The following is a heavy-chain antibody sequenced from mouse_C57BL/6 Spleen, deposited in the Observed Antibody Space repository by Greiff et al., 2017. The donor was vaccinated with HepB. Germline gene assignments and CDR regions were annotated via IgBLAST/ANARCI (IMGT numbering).Heavy chain of an antibody. D-gene: IGHD3-3*01. CDR2: IYPGSGNT. CDR1: GYTFTDYY. Sequence: QVQLQQSGAELVRPGASVKLSCKASGYTFTDYYINWVKQRPGQGLEWIARIYPGSGNTYYNEKFKGKATLTAEKSSSTAYMQLSSLTSEDSAVYFCARSFPTVGDDDWGQGTTLTVSS. J-gene: IGHJ2*01. V-gene: IGHV1-76*01. CDR3: ARSFPTVGDDD.